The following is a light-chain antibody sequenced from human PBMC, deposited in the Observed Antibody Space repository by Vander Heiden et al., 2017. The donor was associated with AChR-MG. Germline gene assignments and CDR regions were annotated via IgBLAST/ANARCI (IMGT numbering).Light chain of an antibody. Sequence: EIVLTQSPGTLSLSPGERATLSCRASQSVSSTYLAWYQQKPGQAPRLLIYGASSRATGIPDRFSGSRSGTDFTLTISRLEPEEFAVYYCQQYGSSPLYTFGQGTKLEIK. V-gene: IGKV3-20*01. CDR3: QQYGSSPLYT. J-gene: IGKJ2*01. CDR2: GAS. CDR1: QSVSSTY.